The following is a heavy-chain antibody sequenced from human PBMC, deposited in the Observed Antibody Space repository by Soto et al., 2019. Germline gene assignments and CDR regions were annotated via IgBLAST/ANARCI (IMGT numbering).Heavy chain of an antibody. CDR2: IIPIFGTA. D-gene: IGHD6-6*01. CDR1: GGTFSSYA. J-gene: IGHJ5*02. CDR3: AVEYSRAERSNWFDP. V-gene: IGHV1-69*12. Sequence: QVQLVQSGAEVKKPGSSVKVSCKASGGTFSSYAISWVRQAPGQGLEWMGGIIPIFGTANYAQKFQGRVTMTADESQSTAYMELSSLRSEDTAVYDCAVEYSRAERSNWFDPWGQGTLVTVSS.